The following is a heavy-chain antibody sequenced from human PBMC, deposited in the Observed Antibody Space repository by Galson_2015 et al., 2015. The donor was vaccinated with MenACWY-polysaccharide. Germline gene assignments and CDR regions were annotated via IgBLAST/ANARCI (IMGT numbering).Heavy chain of an antibody. CDR2: IGGSGTNT. CDR1: GFTFSSLA. D-gene: IGHD5-12*01. CDR3: AKDSGRSRGLRVGYFDA. Sequence: SLRLSCAESGFTFSSLAINWVRQAPGKGLEWVSSIGGSGTNTYYADSVKGRFTISRDNSKNTAYLQMDSLGAEDTAVYYCAKDSGRSRGLRVGYFDAWGQGTLVTVSS. J-gene: IGHJ5*02. V-gene: IGHV3-23*01.